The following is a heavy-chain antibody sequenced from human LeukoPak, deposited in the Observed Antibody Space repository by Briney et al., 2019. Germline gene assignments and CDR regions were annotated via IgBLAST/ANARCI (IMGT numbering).Heavy chain of an antibody. Sequence: GESLRISSRGSGYSFTSYWISWVRQMPGKGREWMGRIGPSDSYTNYSPSFQGHVTMSVDESIRTAYLHWSSLKASDTAMYYCARRYGSGSSIDYWGQGTLVTVSS. V-gene: IGHV5-10-1*01. CDR1: GYSFTSYW. D-gene: IGHD3-10*01. J-gene: IGHJ4*02. CDR3: ARRYGSGSSIDY. CDR2: IGPSDSYT.